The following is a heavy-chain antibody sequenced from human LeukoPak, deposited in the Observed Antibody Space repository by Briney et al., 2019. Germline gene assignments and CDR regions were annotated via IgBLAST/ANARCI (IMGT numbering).Heavy chain of an antibody. CDR2: LIPLFGIT. D-gene: IGHD2-15*01. V-gene: IGHV1-69*04. CDR1: GGTFSNYA. Sequence: GASVKVSCKASGGTFSNYAFSWVRQAPGQGLEWVGRLIPLFGITNYARKFEGRVTITADKSTSTAYMELSSLRSEDTAVYFCASQFTPLSGMDVWGQGTTVTVSS. CDR3: ASQFTPLSGMDV. J-gene: IGHJ6*02.